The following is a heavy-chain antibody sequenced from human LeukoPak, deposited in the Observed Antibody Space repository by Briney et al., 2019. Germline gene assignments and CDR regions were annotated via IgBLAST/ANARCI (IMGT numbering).Heavy chain of an antibody. Sequence: PSETLSLTCTVSGYSISSGYYWGWLRPPPRKGPEWIGSIYHSGSTYYNPSLKSRVTISVDTSKNQFSLKLSSVTAADTAVYYCASRSTGDGGVDYWGQGTLVTVSS. CDR1: GYSISSGYY. CDR3: ASRSTGDGGVDY. V-gene: IGHV4-38-2*02. CDR2: IYHSGST. D-gene: IGHD7-27*01. J-gene: IGHJ4*02.